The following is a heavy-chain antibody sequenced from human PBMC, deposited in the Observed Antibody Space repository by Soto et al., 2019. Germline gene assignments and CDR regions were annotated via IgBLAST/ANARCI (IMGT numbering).Heavy chain of an antibody. CDR2: INSDDGGT. CDR3: ARDPSSGYFDSSDYPTGFDY. V-gene: IGHV1-2*02. Sequence: GASVKVSCKASGYTFTGFYMHWVRQAPGQGLEWMGWINSDDGGTNYALKFQGRVTMTRDTSISSAYMELSSLRSDDTAVYYCARDPSSGYFDSSDYPTGFDYWGQGALVTVSS. CDR1: GYTFTGFY. D-gene: IGHD3-22*01. J-gene: IGHJ4*02.